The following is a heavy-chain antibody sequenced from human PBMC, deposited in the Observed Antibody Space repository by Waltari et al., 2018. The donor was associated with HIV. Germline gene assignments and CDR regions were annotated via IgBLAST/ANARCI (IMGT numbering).Heavy chain of an antibody. D-gene: IGHD3-22*01. V-gene: IGHV4-30-2*01. J-gene: IGHJ4*02. CDR2: IYHSGST. CDR3: ARGRYYDSSGYYYYYFDY. Sequence: QLQLQESGSGLVKPSQTLSLPCVVSGGSISSGGYSWSWIRQPPGQGLEWIGYIYHSGSTYYNPSLKSRVTISVDRSKNQFSLKLSSVTAADTAVYYCARGRYYDSSGYYYYYFDYWGQGTLVTVSS. CDR1: GGSISSGGYS.